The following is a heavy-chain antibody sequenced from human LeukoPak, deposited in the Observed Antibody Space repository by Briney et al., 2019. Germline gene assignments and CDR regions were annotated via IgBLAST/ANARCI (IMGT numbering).Heavy chain of an antibody. CDR3: ARGVSGRITIFGVVRGGIDY. D-gene: IGHD3-3*01. CDR2: ISAYNGNT. Sequence: RASVKVSCKASGYTFNSYGISWVRQAPGQGLEWMGWISAYNGNTNYAQKLQGRVTMTTDTSTSTAYMELSRLRSDDTAVYYCARGVSGRITIFGVVRGGIDYWGQGTLVTVSS. CDR1: GYTFNSYG. V-gene: IGHV1-18*01. J-gene: IGHJ4*02.